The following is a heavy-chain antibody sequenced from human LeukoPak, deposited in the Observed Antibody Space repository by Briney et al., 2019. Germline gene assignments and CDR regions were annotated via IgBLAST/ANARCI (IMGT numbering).Heavy chain of an antibody. CDR2: IYPGDSDT. CDR3: ARHGPSTGEHYYIAV. J-gene: IGHJ6*03. D-gene: IGHD7-27*01. Sequence: GESLKISCKGSGYSFTSYWIGWVRQMPGKGLEWMGIIYPGDSDTRYSPSFQGQVTISADKSISTAYLQWSSLKASDTAMYYCARHGPSTGEHYYIAVWGKGTTVTVSS. CDR1: GYSFTSYW. V-gene: IGHV5-51*01.